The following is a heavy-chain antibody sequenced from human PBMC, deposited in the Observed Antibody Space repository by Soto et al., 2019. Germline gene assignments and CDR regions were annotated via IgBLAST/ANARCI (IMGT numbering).Heavy chain of an antibody. CDR2: ISAYNGNT. D-gene: IGHD3-9*01. Sequence: GASVKVSCKASGYTFTSYGISWVRQAPGQGLEWMGWISAYNGNTNYAQKLQGRVTMTTDTSTSTAYMELRSLRSDDTAVYYCANDILTGYYARFGGYYYYAIDVWGQGTLVTVSS. J-gene: IGHJ6*02. CDR1: GYTFTSYG. V-gene: IGHV1-18*01. CDR3: ANDILTGYYARFGGYYYYAIDV.